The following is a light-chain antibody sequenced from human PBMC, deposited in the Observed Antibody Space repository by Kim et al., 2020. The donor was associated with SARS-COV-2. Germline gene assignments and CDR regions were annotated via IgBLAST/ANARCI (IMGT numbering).Light chain of an antibody. Sequence: ASVGDRVTITCRASQSISSYLNWYQQKPGKAPKLLIYAASSLQSGVPSRFSGSGSGTDFTLTISSLQPEDFATYYCQQSYSTPLTFGGGTKVDI. J-gene: IGKJ4*01. CDR3: QQSYSTPLT. CDR1: QSISSY. CDR2: AAS. V-gene: IGKV1-39*01.